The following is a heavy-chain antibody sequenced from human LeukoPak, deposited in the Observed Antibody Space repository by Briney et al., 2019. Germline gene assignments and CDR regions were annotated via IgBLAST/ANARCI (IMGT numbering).Heavy chain of an antibody. J-gene: IGHJ4*02. V-gene: IGHV1-24*01. CDR1: GYTLTELS. D-gene: IGHD3-16*01. Sequence: GASVKVSCKVSGYTLTELSMHWVRQAPGKGLEWMGGFDPEDGDTIYAQKFQGRVTMTEDTSTDTAYMELSSLRSEDTAVYYCATDRSGIMITFGGVMPQYWGQGTLVTVSS. CDR3: ATDRSGIMITFGGVMPQY. CDR2: FDPEDGDT.